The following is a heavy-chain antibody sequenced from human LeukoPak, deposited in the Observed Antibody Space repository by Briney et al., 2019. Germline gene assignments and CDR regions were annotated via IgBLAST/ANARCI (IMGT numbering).Heavy chain of an antibody. J-gene: IGHJ4*02. CDR1: GFTFSSYG. V-gene: IGHV3-30*02. CDR2: IRYDGSNQ. CDR3: ARGYGESHFDY. D-gene: IGHD5-18*01. Sequence: PGGSVRLSCAASGFTFSSYGMHLVRQTPGKGLEWVSFIRYDGSNQYYADSVKGRFTISRDNSKNTLYLQMNSLKPEDTAVYFCARGYGESHFDYWGQGTLVTVSS.